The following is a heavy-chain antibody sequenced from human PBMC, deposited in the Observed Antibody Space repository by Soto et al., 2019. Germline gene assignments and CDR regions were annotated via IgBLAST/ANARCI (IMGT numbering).Heavy chain of an antibody. CDR2: ISYDGSNK. Sequence: QVQLVESGGGVVQPGRSLRLSCAASGFTFSSYAMHWVRQAPGKGLEWVAVISYDGSNKYYADSVKGRFTISRDNSKNTLYPQMNSLRAEDTAVYYCARSPPKYYDFWSGYYPYYFDYWGQGTLVTVSS. D-gene: IGHD3-3*01. CDR1: GFTFSSYA. V-gene: IGHV3-30-3*01. J-gene: IGHJ4*02. CDR3: ARSPPKYYDFWSGYYPYYFDY.